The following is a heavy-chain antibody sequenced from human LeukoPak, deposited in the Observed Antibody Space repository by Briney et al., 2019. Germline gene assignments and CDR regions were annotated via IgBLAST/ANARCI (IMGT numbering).Heavy chain of an antibody. Sequence: ASVKVSCKASGYTFTSYGISWVRQAPGQGLEWMGWISAYNGNTNYAQKLQGRVTMTTDTSTSTAYMELRSLRSDDTAVYYRARALIVAPGDDFDYWGQGTLVTVSS. V-gene: IGHV1-18*01. CDR3: ARALIVAPGDDFDY. D-gene: IGHD5-12*01. CDR2: ISAYNGNT. J-gene: IGHJ4*02. CDR1: GYTFTSYG.